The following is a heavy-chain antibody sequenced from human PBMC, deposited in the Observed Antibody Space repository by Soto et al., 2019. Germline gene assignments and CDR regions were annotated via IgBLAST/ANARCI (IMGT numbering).Heavy chain of an antibody. Sequence: ASVKVSCKASGGTFSSYAISWVRQAPGQGLEWMGGIIPIFGTANYAQKFQGRVTITADESTSTAYMELSSLRSEDTAVYYCARGSSIAARFLAAFDIWGQGTMVTVSS. CDR3: ARGSSIAARFLAAFDI. J-gene: IGHJ3*02. CDR2: IIPIFGTA. D-gene: IGHD6-6*01. CDR1: GGTFSSYA. V-gene: IGHV1-69*13.